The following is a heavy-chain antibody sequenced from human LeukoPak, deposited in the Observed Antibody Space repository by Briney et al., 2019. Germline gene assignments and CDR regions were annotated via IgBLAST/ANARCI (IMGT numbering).Heavy chain of an antibody. CDR1: GFTFSSYW. D-gene: IGHD6-13*01. CDR3: ARGGGIAAAGKVLDY. CDR2: INSDGSST. V-gene: IGHV3-74*01. J-gene: IGHJ4*02. Sequence: GGSLRLSCAASGFTFSSYWMHWVRQAPGKGLVWVSRINSDGSSTSYADSVKGRFTISRDNAKNTLYLQMNSLRVEDTAMYYCARGGGIAAAGKVLDYWGQGTLVTVAS.